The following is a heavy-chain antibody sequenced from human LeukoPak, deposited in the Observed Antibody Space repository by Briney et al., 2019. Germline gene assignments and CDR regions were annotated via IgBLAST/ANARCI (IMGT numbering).Heavy chain of an antibody. CDR3: ARAIAARRGGNWFDP. J-gene: IGHJ5*02. CDR1: GGSISSYY. CDR2: IYYSGST. Sequence: SETLSLTCTVSGGSISSYYWSWIRQPPGKGLEWIGYIYYSGSTNYNPSLKSRVTISVDTSKNQFSLKLSSVTAADTAVYYCARAIAARRGGNWFDPWGQGTLVTVSS. D-gene: IGHD6-6*01. V-gene: IGHV4-59*01.